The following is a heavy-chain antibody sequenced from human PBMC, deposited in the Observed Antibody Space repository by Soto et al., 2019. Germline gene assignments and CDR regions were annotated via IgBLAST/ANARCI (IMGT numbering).Heavy chain of an antibody. CDR3: ARAGGSGSYLDY. V-gene: IGHV3-21*01. Sequence: PGGSRLSCAASGFTFSSYSMNWVRQAPGKGLEWVSSISSSSSYIYYADSVKGRFTISRDNAKNSLYLQMNSLRAEDTAVYYCARAGGSGSYLDYWGQGTLVTVSS. CDR2: ISSSSSYI. J-gene: IGHJ4*02. CDR1: GFTFSSYS. D-gene: IGHD3-10*01.